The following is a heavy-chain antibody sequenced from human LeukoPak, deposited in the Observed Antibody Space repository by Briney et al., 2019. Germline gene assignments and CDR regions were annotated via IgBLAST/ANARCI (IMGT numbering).Heavy chain of an antibody. J-gene: IGHJ4*01. Sequence: PGGSLRLSCAASGFTFSNSAMSWVRQAPGKGLEWVSTLSGSGITTYYADSVTGRFTISRDNSKNTLYLQMNSLRAEDTAVYYCAKGIYSSGWSYFDYWGHGTPVTVSS. CDR1: GFTFSNSA. CDR3: AKGIYSSGWSYFDY. CDR2: LSGSGITT. V-gene: IGHV3-23*01. D-gene: IGHD6-19*01.